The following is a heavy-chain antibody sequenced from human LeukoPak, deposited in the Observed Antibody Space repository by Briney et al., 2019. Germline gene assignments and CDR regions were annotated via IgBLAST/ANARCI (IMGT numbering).Heavy chain of an antibody. V-gene: IGHV3-64*01. CDR1: GFTFSSYA. Sequence: GGSLRLSCAASGFTFSSYAMHWVRQAPGKGLEYVSAISSNGGSTYYANSVKGRFTISRDNSKNTLYLQMGSLRAEDMAVYYCAKGLYYDILTGYLRFDPWGQGTLVTVSS. J-gene: IGHJ5*02. D-gene: IGHD3-9*01. CDR2: ISSNGGST. CDR3: AKGLYYDILTGYLRFDP.